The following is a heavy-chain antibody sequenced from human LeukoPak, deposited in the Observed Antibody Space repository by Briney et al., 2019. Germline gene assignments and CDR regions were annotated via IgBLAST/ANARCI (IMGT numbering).Heavy chain of an antibody. CDR2: IYHSGRT. Sequence: PSETLSLTCTVSGGSISSSSYYWGWIRQPPGKGLEWIGYIYHSGRTNYNPSLKSRVTISADTSKDQFSLKLASVTAADTAVYYCATGYSSTWYYFDYWGQGTLVTVSS. J-gene: IGHJ4*02. V-gene: IGHV4-61*05. CDR3: ATGYSSTWYYFDY. D-gene: IGHD6-13*01. CDR1: GGSISSSSYY.